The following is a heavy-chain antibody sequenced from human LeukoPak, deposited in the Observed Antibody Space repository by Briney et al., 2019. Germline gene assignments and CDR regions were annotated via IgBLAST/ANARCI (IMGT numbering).Heavy chain of an antibody. V-gene: IGHV3-9*01. CDR1: GFTFDDYA. J-gene: IGHJ4*02. CDR2: ISWNSGSI. Sequence: GGSLRLSCAASGFTFDDYAMPWVGQAPGKGREWVLGISWNSGSIGYADSVKGRFTISRDNAKNSLYLQMNSLRAEDTALYYCAKAESGMLFTYFDYWGQGTLVTVSS. D-gene: IGHD1-26*01. CDR3: AKAESGMLFTYFDY.